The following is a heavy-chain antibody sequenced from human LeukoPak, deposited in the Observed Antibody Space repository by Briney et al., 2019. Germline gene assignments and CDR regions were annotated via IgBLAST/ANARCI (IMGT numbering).Heavy chain of an antibody. CDR1: GYTFTGHY. CDR3: ARPRMESLSRMPYDH. Sequence: ASVKVSCKASGYTFTGHYMHWVRQAPGQGLEWMGWINPNNGGTNYAQKFQGRVTMTRDTSISTAYMELSRLRSDDTAVYYCARPRMESLSRMPYDHWGQGTAVTVSS. V-gene: IGHV1-2*02. CDR2: INPNNGGT. D-gene: IGHD3-3*01. J-gene: IGHJ4*02.